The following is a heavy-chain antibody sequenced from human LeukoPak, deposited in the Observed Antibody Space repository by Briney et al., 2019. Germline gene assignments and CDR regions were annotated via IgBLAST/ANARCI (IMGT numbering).Heavy chain of an antibody. CDR3: AKDYNNGFDY. CDR1: GFSFSGYG. CDR2: IRYDGSTK. V-gene: IGHV3-30*02. J-gene: IGHJ4*02. Sequence: PGGSLRLSCAASGFSFSGYGMHWVRQAPGKGLKWVTFIRYDGSTKSYADSVKGRFTIARDNSKNTLYLQMNSLRAEDTAVYFCAKDYNNGFDYWGQGALVTVSS. D-gene: IGHD1-14*01.